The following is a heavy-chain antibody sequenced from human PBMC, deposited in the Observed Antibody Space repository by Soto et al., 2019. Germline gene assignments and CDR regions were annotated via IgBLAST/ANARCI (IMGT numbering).Heavy chain of an antibody. CDR3: ARARGGSSWYDYYYYGMDV. V-gene: IGHV4-30-4*01. CDR1: GGSISSGDYY. D-gene: IGHD6-13*01. J-gene: IGHJ6*02. CDR2: IYYSGST. Sequence: SETLSLTCTVSGGSISSGDYYWSWIRQPPGKGLEWIGYIYYSGSTYYNPSLKSRVTISVDTSKNQFSLKLSSVTAADTAVYYCARARGGSSWYDYYYYGMDVWGQGTTVTVSS.